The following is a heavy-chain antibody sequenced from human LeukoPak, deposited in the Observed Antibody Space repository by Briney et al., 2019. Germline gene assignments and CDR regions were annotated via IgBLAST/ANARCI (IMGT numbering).Heavy chain of an antibody. V-gene: IGHV4-38-2*02. J-gene: IGHJ4*02. CDR3: ARDKNWGQGVDY. CDR1: GYSISSGYY. Sequence: PSETLSLTCTVSGYSISSGYYWGWIRQPPGKWLEWIGSIYHSGSTYYNPSLKSRVTISVDTSKNQFSLKLSSVTAADTAVYYCARDKNWGQGVDYWGQGTLVTVSS. CDR2: IYHSGST. D-gene: IGHD7-27*01.